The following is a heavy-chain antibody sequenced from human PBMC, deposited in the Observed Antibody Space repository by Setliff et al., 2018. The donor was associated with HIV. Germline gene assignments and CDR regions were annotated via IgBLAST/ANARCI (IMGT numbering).Heavy chain of an antibody. J-gene: IGHJ5*02. D-gene: IGHD4-17*01. CDR2: INHSGVT. CDR1: VGSFSNYF. V-gene: IGHV4-34*01. Sequence: PSETLSLTCAVYVGSFSNYFWTWIRQTPGKGLEWIGEINHSGVTSYNPSLKSRVTISLDTSKNHFSLKLTSVTAADTSVYYCVRQHGDYAFDPWGQGTLVTVSS. CDR3: VRQHGDYAFDP.